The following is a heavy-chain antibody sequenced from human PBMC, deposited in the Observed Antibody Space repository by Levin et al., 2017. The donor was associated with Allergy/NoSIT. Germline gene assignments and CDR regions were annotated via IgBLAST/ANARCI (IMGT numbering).Heavy chain of an antibody. V-gene: IGHV3-30*18. CDR1: GFTFSSYG. D-gene: IGHD5-12*01. CDR3: AKDLGDGGYVGNYYGMDG. J-gene: IGHJ6*02. CDR2: ISYDGSNK. Sequence: LSLTCAASGFTFSSYGMHWVRQAPGKGLEWVAVISYDGSNKYYADSVKGRFTISRDNSKNTLYLQMNSLRAEDTAVYYCAKDLGDGGYVGNYYGMDGWGQGTTVTVSS.